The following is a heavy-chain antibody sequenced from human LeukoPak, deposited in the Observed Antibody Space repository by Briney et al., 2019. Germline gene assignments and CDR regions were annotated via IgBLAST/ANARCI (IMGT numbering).Heavy chain of an antibody. CDR3: ARALIGYYFDY. CDR2: IKKDGSEK. CDR1: GFTFSSYW. J-gene: IGHJ4*02. Sequence: GGSLRLSCAASGFTFSSYWMSWVRQAPGKGLEWVANIKKDGSEKYYVDSVKGRFTISRDNAKTSLYLQMISLRAEDTAVYYCARALIGYYFDYWGQGTLVTVSS. V-gene: IGHV3-7*01. D-gene: IGHD2-8*01.